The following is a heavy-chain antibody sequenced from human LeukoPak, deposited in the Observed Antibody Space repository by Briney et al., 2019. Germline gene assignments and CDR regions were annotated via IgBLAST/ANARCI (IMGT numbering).Heavy chain of an antibody. CDR2: ISYDGSNK. CDR1: GFTFSSYA. Sequence: GGSLRLSCAASGFTFSSYAMHWVRQAPGKGLEWVAVISYDGSNKYYADSVKGRFTISRDNSKNMLYLQMNSLRAEDTAVYYCARVEMATINYYYYGMDVWGQGTTVTVSS. CDR3: ARVEMATINYYYYGMDV. J-gene: IGHJ6*02. V-gene: IGHV3-30-3*01. D-gene: IGHD5-24*01.